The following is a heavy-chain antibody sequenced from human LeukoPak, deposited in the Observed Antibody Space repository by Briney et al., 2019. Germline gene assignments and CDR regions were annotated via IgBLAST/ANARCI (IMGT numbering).Heavy chain of an antibody. D-gene: IGHD3-9*01. J-gene: IGHJ4*02. CDR1: GFTFSSYA. CDR3: ARFYDILTGLDY. V-gene: IGHV3-23*01. Sequence: GGSLRLSCAASGFTFSSYAMSWVRQAPGKGLEWVSAISGSGGSTYYADSVKGRFTISRDNAKNSLYLQMNSLRAEDTAVYYCARFYDILTGLDYWGQGTLVTVSS. CDR2: ISGSGGST.